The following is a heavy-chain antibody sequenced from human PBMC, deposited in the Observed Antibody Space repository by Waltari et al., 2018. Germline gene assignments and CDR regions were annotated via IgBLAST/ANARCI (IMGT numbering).Heavy chain of an antibody. Sequence: QVQLQQWGAGLLKPSETLSLTCAVYGGSFSGYYWSWIRQPPGKGLEWIGEINHSGRTNYNPSLKSRVTISVDTSKNQFSLKLSSVTAADTAVYYCARGTYCSSTSCYLYGDYFDYWGQGTLVTVSS. CDR1: GGSFSGYY. D-gene: IGHD2-2*01. CDR3: ARGTYCSSTSCYLYGDYFDY. V-gene: IGHV4-34*01. J-gene: IGHJ4*02. CDR2: INHSGRT.